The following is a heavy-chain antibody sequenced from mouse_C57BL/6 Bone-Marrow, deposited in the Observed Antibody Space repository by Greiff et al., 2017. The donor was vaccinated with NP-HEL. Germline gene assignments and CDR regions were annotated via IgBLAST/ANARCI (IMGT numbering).Heavy chain of an antibody. CDR2: IDPSDSYT. Sequence: VQLQQPGAELVRPGTSVKLSCKASGYTFTSYWMHWVKQRPGQGLEWIGVIDPSDSYTNYNQKFKGKATLTVDKSSSTAYMQLSSLTSEDSAVYYCARDYYGNYDYAMDYWGQGTSVTVSS. CDR1: GYTFTSYW. D-gene: IGHD2-1*01. CDR3: ARDYYGNYDYAMDY. V-gene: IGHV1-59*01. J-gene: IGHJ4*01.